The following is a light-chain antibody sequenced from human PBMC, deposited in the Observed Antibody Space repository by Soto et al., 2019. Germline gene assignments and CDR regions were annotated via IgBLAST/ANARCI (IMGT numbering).Light chain of an antibody. CDR1: NSNLGAGYD. CDR3: SSYTSISTYV. V-gene: IGLV1-40*01. J-gene: IGLJ1*01. CDR2: GNR. Sequence: QSVLTQPPSVSGAPGQRVTISCTGNNSNLGAGYDVHWYQQLPGAAPKLVVFGNRNRPSGVPERFSGSKSGTSASLAITGLLAEDEADYYCSSYTSISTYVFGTGTKLTVL.